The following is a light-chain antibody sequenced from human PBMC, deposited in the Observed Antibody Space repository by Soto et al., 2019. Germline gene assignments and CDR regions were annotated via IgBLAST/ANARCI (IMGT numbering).Light chain of an antibody. CDR1: QSVTNY. CDR3: QQSYDTRMYT. CDR2: SAS. J-gene: IGKJ2*01. Sequence: DIQMTQSPSSLSASVGDRVTITCRASQSVTNYLNWYQQKPGKAPILLIYSASTLQSGVPSRFSGSGSGTDFPLTISTLQPEDFATYFCQQSYDTRMYTFGQGTKLEI. V-gene: IGKV1-39*01.